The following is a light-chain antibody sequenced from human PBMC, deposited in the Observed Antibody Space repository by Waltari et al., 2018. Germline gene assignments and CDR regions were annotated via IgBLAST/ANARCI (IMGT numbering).Light chain of an antibody. Sequence: EIVLTQSPGTLSLSPGERATLSCRASPSVSRTLAWYQQKPGQAPRLLIYDASTRATGIPDRFSGRWSGTDFSLTISRLEPEDFAVYYCQKYGTLPATFGQGTKVEIK. J-gene: IGKJ1*01. V-gene: IGKV3-20*01. CDR3: QKYGTLPAT. CDR1: PSVSRT. CDR2: DAS.